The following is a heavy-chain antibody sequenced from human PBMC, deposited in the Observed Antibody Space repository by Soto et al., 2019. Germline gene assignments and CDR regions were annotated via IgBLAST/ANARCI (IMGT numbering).Heavy chain of an antibody. V-gene: IGHV2-5*02. J-gene: IGHJ4*01. CDR1: GFSLSTRGVG. D-gene: IGHD3-16*01. CDR2: IYWDDEK. CDR3: AQFRGNGIIIRDY. Sequence: QITLKESGPTLVQSTQTLTLTCTFSGFSLSTRGVGVAWIRQPPGQALEWLTLIYWDDEKHYSPSLKSRITITKDTSKNQVVLTMTNMEPVDTDTYYGAQFRGNGIIIRDYWGHGTLVTVSS.